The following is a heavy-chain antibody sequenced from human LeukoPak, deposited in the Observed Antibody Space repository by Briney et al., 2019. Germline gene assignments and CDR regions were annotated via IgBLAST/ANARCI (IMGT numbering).Heavy chain of an antibody. V-gene: IGHV3-66*01. CDR1: GFTVSSNY. J-gene: IGHJ6*02. Sequence: GGSLRLSCAASGFTVSSNYMSWVRQAPGKGLEWVSVIYSGGSTYYADSVKGRFTISRDNSKNTLYLQMNSLRAEDTAVYYCARDSPDTMVRGKKAYYYGMDVWGQGTTVTVSS. CDR2: IYSGGST. CDR3: ARDSPDTMVRGKKAYYYGMDV. D-gene: IGHD3-10*01.